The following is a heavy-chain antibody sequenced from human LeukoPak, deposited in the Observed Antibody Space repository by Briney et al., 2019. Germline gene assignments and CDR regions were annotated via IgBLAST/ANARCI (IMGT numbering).Heavy chain of an antibody. Sequence: PGGSLRLSYAASGFSFSSYSMNWVRQAPGKGLEWVSYISSSSSAIYYTDSVKGRFTISRDNAKNSAYLQMNSLRAEDTAVYYCGTGDPRFDYWGQGILVTVSS. V-gene: IGHV3-48*01. J-gene: IGHJ4*02. CDR1: GFSFSSYS. CDR2: ISSSSSAI. D-gene: IGHD7-27*01. CDR3: GTGDPRFDY.